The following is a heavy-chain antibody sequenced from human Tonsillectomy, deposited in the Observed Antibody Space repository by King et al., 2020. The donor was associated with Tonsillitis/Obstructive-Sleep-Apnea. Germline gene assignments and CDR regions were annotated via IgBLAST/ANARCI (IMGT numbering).Heavy chain of an antibody. Sequence: QLVQSGGGLVQPGGSLRLSCAASGFTFSSYAMHRVRQAPGKGLEYGSAISSNGGSTYYANSVKGRFTISRDNYKNTLYLQMGSLRAEDMAVYYCARGGYYGSGSYYKNYYGMDVWGQGTTVTVSS. D-gene: IGHD3-10*01. J-gene: IGHJ6*02. CDR2: ISSNGGST. CDR1: GFTFSSYA. CDR3: ARGGYYGSGSYYKNYYGMDV. V-gene: IGHV3-64*01.